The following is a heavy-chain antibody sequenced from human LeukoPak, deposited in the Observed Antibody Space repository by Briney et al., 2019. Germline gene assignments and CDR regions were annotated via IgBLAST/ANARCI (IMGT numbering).Heavy chain of an antibody. D-gene: IGHD5-24*01. CDR3: ARGTTISETGYLDF. CDR2: IDHRGDT. V-gene: IGHV4-34*01. CDR1: GGSSSRYY. Sequence: SETLSLTCAVYGGSSSRYYWSWIRQSPGKGPEWIAEIDHRGDTNYNPSVKSRVTISVDTSKNQFSLKVRSLSAADTAVYYCARGTTISETGYLDFWGQGTPVTVTS. J-gene: IGHJ4*03.